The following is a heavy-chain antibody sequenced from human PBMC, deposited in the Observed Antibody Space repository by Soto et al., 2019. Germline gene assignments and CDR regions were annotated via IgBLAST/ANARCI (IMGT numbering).Heavy chain of an antibody. D-gene: IGHD3-10*01. Sequence: GGSLSLSCAASVFAFSNYGMFWVRQNPGKGLEWVAAILYDGSLQFYADSVKGRFTISRDNPKNTLYLQMNSLKTEDTAVYYCTTDSPLVSHGSGSYYNVRYYYGMDVWGQGTTVTVSS. CDR1: VFAFSNYG. CDR3: TTDSPLVSHGSGSYYNVRYYYGMDV. J-gene: IGHJ6*02. CDR2: ILYDGSLQ. V-gene: IGHV3-30*03.